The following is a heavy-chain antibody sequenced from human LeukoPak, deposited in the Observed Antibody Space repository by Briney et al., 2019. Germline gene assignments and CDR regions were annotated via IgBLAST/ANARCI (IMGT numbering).Heavy chain of an antibody. D-gene: IGHD2-8*02. Sequence: GESLQISCKGSGYRFTSYWIGWVRPMPGKGLEWMGIIYPGDSDTRYSPSFQGQVTISADNSISTAYLQWSSLKASDTAMYYCARGRGPILNDAFDIWGQGTMVTVSS. V-gene: IGHV5-51*01. CDR2: IYPGDSDT. CDR1: GYRFTSYW. J-gene: IGHJ3*02. CDR3: ARGRGPILNDAFDI.